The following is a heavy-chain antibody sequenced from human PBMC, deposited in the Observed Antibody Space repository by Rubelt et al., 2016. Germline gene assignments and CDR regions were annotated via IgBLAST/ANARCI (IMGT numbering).Heavy chain of an antibody. D-gene: IGHD3-3*02. J-gene: IGHJ2*01. CDR2: IYYTGSP. Sequence: QVQLQESGPGLVKPSETLSLTCTVSGGSISSYYWSWFRQPPGKGLEWIGYIYYTGSPTYNTSLKSRVTISVDTSKNQFSLKRDSVTAADTAVYYCARPNTDSTLWYFDLWGRGTLVTVSS. CDR3: ARPNTDSTLWYFDL. V-gene: IGHV4-59*08. CDR1: GGSISSYY.